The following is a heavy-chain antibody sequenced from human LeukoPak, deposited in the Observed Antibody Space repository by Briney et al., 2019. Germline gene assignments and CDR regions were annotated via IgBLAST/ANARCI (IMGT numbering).Heavy chain of an antibody. CDR1: GGSISSGGYY. D-gene: IGHD1-26*01. CDR3: ARAGWEHTVDY. Sequence: PSQTLSLTCTVSGGSISSGGYYWRWIRQHPGKGLEWIGYIYYSGSTYYNPSLKSRVTISVDTSKNQFSLKLSSVTAADTAVYYCARAGWEHTVDYWGQGTLVTVSS. J-gene: IGHJ4*02. V-gene: IGHV4-31*03. CDR2: IYYSGST.